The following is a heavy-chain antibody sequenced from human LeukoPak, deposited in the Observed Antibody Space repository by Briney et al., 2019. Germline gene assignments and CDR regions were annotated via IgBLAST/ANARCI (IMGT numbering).Heavy chain of an antibody. V-gene: IGHV5-51*01. CDR2: IYPGDSDT. J-gene: IGHJ5*02. CDR1: GYSFTSYW. Sequence: GESLKISCNGSGYSFTSYWIGWVRQMPGKGLEWMGIIYPGDSDTRNSPSFQGQVTISADKSISTAYLQWRSLEASDTAMYYCVRAVGSSWYWFDPWGQGTLVTVSS. D-gene: IGHD6-13*01. CDR3: VRAVGSSWYWFDP.